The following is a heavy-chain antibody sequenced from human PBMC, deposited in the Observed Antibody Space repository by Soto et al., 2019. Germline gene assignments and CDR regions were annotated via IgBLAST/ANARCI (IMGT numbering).Heavy chain of an antibody. D-gene: IGHD2-15*01. CDR1: GYTFTNSD. CDR3: ARRPHCSGGICYYGLDN. CDR2: MNPDSGHA. J-gene: IGHJ4*02. V-gene: IGHV1-8*01. Sequence: ALVKVSCKASGYTFTNSDINWVRQAPGQGLEWMGWMNPDSGHAAHAQKFQGRVTLTTSTSTSTVYMEMRSLGSEDTAVYYCARRPHCSGGICYYGLDNWGQGTLVTVSS.